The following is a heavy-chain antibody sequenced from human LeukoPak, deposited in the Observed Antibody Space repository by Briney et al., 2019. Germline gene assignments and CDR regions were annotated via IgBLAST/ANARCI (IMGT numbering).Heavy chain of an antibody. J-gene: IGHJ2*01. CDR1: GFTFDDYA. V-gene: IGHV3-9*01. D-gene: IGHD1-26*01. Sequence: PGGSLRLSCAASGFTFDDYAMHWVRQAPGKGLEWVSGISWNSGSIGYADSVKGRFTISRDNAKNSLYLQMNSLRAEDTALYYCAKDISGSHNYWYFDLWGRGTLVTVSS. CDR3: AKDISGSHNYWYFDL. CDR2: ISWNSGSI.